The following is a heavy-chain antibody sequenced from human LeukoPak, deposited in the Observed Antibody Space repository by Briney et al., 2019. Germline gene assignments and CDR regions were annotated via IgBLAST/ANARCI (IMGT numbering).Heavy chain of an antibody. V-gene: IGHV3-30-3*01. Sequence: GRSLRLSCAASGFTFSSYAMHWVRQAPGKGLEWVAVISYDGSNKYYADSVKGRFTISRDNSKNTLYLQMNSLRAEDTAVYYCARDLGRYYYDSSGYYYGHWGQGTLVTVSS. CDR3: ARDLGRYYYDSSGYYYGH. J-gene: IGHJ4*02. CDR1: GFTFSSYA. CDR2: ISYDGSNK. D-gene: IGHD3-22*01.